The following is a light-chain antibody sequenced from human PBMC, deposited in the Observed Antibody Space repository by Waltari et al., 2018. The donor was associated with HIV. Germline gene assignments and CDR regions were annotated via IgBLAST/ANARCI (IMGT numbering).Light chain of an antibody. J-gene: IGLJ3*02. V-gene: IGLV1-47*01. Sequence: QSVLTQPPSASGTPGQRVTISCSGSRSNIGRNYVNGYQQLPATAPKLLIYMNYQRPSGVPDRFSGSKSGASASLAISGLRSEDEADYYCAAWDASLSAWVFGGGTRLTVL. CDR3: AAWDASLSAWV. CDR1: RSNIGRNY. CDR2: MNY.